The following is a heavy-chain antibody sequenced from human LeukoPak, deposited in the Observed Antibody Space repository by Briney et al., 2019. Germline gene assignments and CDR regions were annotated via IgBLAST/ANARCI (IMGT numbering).Heavy chain of an antibody. D-gene: IGHD2-15*01. V-gene: IGHV3-48*04. Sequence: QPWGSLSLTCAASGFTFSSYNMNWVRQAPGKGLEWVSYISSSSSTIYYADSVKGRFTISRDNAKNTLYLQMNSLRAEDTAVYYCAGGRYSSVCYWGQGTLVTVSS. CDR2: ISSSSSTI. CDR1: GFTFSSYN. CDR3: AGGRYSSVCY. J-gene: IGHJ1*01.